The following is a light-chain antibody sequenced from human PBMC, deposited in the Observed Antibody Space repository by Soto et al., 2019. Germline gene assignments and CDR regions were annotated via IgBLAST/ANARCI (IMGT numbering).Light chain of an antibody. CDR3: QVWDSSSDHPHVV. J-gene: IGLJ2*01. CDR2: ADS. Sequence: SYELTQPPSVSVAPGQTARITCGGNNIGSKSVHWYQQKPGQAPVLVVYADSDRPSGLPERFSGSNSGNTATLTISRVEAGDEADYYCQVWDSSSDHPHVVFGGGTKLTVL. CDR1: NIGSKS. V-gene: IGLV3-21*02.